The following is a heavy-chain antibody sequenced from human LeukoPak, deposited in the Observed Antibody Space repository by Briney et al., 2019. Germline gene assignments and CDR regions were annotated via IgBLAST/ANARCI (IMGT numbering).Heavy chain of an antibody. V-gene: IGHV4-34*01. CDR3: ARTNSKKAYYYYYMDV. CDR1: GGSFSGYY. Sequence: KPSETLSLTCAVYGGSFSGYYWSWIRQPPGKGLGWIGEINHSGSTNYNPSLKSRVTISVDTSKNQFSLKLSSVTAADTAVYYCARTNSKKAYYYYYMDVWGKGTTVTVSS. J-gene: IGHJ6*03. D-gene: IGHD4-11*01. CDR2: INHSGST.